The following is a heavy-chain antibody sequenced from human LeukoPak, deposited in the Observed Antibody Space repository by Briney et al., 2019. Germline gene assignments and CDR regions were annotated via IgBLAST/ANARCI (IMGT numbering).Heavy chain of an antibody. CDR3: AKDQRTYYYRSGSYRTPIDY. CDR1: GFTFSSYG. J-gene: IGHJ4*02. D-gene: IGHD3-10*01. Sequence: GGSLRLSCAASGFTFSSYGMHWVRQAPGKGLEWEAFIRYDGSNKYYADSVKGRFTISRDNSKNTLYLQMNSLRAEDTAVYYCAKDQRTYYYRSGSYRTPIDYWGQGTLVTVSS. CDR2: IRYDGSNK. V-gene: IGHV3-30*02.